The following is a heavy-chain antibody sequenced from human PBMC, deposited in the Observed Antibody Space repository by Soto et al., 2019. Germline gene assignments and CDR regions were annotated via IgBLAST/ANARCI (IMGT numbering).Heavy chain of an antibody. J-gene: IGHJ6*02. CDR1: GYTFTGYY. Sequence: ASVKVSCKASGYTFTGYYMHRVRQAPGQGLEWMGWINPNSGGTNYAQKFQGRVTMTRDTSISTAYMELSRLRSDDTAVYYCARGGLRFPYDILTGYWYYYYYGMDVWGQGTTVTV. D-gene: IGHD3-9*01. CDR3: ARGGLRFPYDILTGYWYYYYYGMDV. CDR2: INPNSGGT. V-gene: IGHV1-2*02.